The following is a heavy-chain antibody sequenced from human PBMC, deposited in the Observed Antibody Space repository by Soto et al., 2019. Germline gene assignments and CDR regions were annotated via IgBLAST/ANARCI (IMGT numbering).Heavy chain of an antibody. CDR2: IFSNDEK. D-gene: IGHD3-22*01. V-gene: IGHV2-26*01. CDR3: ARIIDYFGSFYYYYMDV. CDR1: GFSLSNARMG. J-gene: IGHJ6*03. Sequence: QVTLKESGPVLVKPTEPLTLTCTVSGFSLSNARMGVSWIRQPPGKALEWLAHIFSNDEKSYSTSLKSRLTISKDTSKSQVVLTMTNMDPVDTATYYCARIIDYFGSFYYYYMDVWGKGTTVTVSS.